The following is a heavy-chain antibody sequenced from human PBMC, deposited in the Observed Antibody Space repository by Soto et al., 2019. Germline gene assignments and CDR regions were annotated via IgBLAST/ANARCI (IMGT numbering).Heavy chain of an antibody. CDR3: ARMGQYYDILTGYWSGYYFDY. J-gene: IGHJ4*02. D-gene: IGHD3-9*01. CDR1: GFSLSTSGMC. V-gene: IGHV2-70*11. CDR2: IDWDDDK. Sequence: PTLVNPTQTLTLTFTFSGFSLSTSGMCVSWIRQSPGKALEWLARIDWDDDKYYSTSLKTRLTISKDTSKNQVVLTMTNMDPVDTATYYCARMGQYYDILTGYWSGYYFDYWGQGTLVTVSS.